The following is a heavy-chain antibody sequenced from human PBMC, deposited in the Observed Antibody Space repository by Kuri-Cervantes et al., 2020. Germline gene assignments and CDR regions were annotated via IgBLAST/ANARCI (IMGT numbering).Heavy chain of an antibody. CDR1: GGSFSGYY. J-gene: IGHJ6*02. V-gene: IGHV4-34*01. D-gene: IGHD6-19*01. CDR2: INHSGST. Sequence: ESLKISCAVYGGSFSGYYWSWIRQPPGKGLEWIGEINHSGSTNYNPSLKSRVTISVDTSKNQFSLKLSSVTAADTAVYYCARDRWGAVAGTPGFDYGMDVWGQGTTVTVSS. CDR3: ARDRWGAVAGTPGFDYGMDV.